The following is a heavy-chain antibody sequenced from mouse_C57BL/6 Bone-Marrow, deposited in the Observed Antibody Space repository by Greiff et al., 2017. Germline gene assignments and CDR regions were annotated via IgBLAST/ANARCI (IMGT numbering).Heavy chain of an antibody. CDR3: TRSLIYYGANY. CDR1: GFNIKDYY. Sequence: FQLQQSGAELVKPGASVKLSCTASGFNIKDYYIHWVKQRTEQGLAWIGRIYPEDGATKYAPKFQVKATLTADTSSNPAYLQLSSLTSADTAVYYCTRSLIYYGANYRGQGATLTVSS. J-gene: IGHJ2*01. V-gene: IGHV14-2*01. D-gene: IGHD1-1*01. CDR2: IYPEDGAT.